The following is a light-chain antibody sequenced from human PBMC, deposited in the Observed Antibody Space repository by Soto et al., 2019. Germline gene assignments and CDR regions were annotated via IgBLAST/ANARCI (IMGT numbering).Light chain of an antibody. V-gene: IGLV2-14*01. CDR1: SSDVGSYNY. CDR2: DVS. CDR3: RSYRSSTLVI. Sequence: QSVLTQPASVSGSPGQSITISCTGTSSDVGSYNYVSWYQQYPGKAPKLIIYDVSNRPSGVSNRFSGSKSGNTASLTISGLQAEDEADYDCRSYRSSTLVILGGGTKLTFL. J-gene: IGLJ2*01.